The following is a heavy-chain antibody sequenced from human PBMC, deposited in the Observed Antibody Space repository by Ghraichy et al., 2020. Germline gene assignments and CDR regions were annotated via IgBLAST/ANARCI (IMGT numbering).Heavy chain of an antibody. Sequence: GESLNISCEASGFTFSNFAMSWVRQAPGKGLEWVSRISGSGGSTYNSDSVKGRFTISRDNSENTLYLQMNSLRGEDTAVYYCAKAYSAYGNYYYGMDVWGQGTTVTVSS. CDR2: ISGSGGST. D-gene: IGHD5-12*01. V-gene: IGHV3-23*01. CDR1: GFTFSNFA. J-gene: IGHJ6*02. CDR3: AKAYSAYGNYYYGMDV.